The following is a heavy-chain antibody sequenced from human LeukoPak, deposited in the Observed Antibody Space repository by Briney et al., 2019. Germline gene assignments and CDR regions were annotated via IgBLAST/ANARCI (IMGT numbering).Heavy chain of an antibody. J-gene: IGHJ4*02. Sequence: GGSLRLSRAASGFTVSSNYMSWVRQAPGKGLEWVSAIYSGGSTYYADSVKGRFTISRDNSKNTLYLQMNSLRAEDTAVYYCARQYSSYFDYWGQGTLVTLSS. CDR2: IYSGGST. V-gene: IGHV3-66*02. CDR3: ARQYSSYFDY. D-gene: IGHD6-6*01. CDR1: GFTVSSNY.